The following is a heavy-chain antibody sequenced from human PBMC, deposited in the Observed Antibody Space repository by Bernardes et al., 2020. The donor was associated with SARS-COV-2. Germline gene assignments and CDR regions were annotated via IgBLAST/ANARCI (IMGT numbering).Heavy chain of an antibody. CDR2: ISGSGGST. D-gene: IGHD4-17*01. V-gene: IGHV3-23*01. CDR1: VFTFSSYA. Sequence: GSLRLSCAASVFTFSSYAMSCVRQAPGKGLEWVSAISGSGGSTYYADSVKGRFTISRDNSKNTLYLQMNSLRAEDTAVYYCAKDQAYGDYVDFDYWGQGTLVTVSS. J-gene: IGHJ4*02. CDR3: AKDQAYGDYVDFDY.